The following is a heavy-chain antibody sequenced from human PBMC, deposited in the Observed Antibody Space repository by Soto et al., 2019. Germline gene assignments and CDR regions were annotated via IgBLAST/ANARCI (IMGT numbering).Heavy chain of an antibody. Sequence: PSETLSLTCTVSGGSITSGSYYWGWIRQPPGKGLEWIGSIYYSGSTYYNPSLKSRVTISVDTSKNQFSLNLSSVTAADTAVYYCARFYLTGHLNWFDPWGQGTLVTVSS. J-gene: IGHJ5*02. CDR1: GGSITSGSYY. D-gene: IGHD3-9*01. CDR2: IYYSGST. CDR3: ARFYLTGHLNWFDP. V-gene: IGHV4-39*01.